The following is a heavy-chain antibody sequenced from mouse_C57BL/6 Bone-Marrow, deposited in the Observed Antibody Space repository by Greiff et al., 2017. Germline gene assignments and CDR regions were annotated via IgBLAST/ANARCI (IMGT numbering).Heavy chain of an antibody. D-gene: IGHD2-12*01. CDR3: VRSYDGGFAY. CDR2: IRSKSNNYAT. V-gene: IGHV10-1*01. CDR1: GFSFNTYA. J-gene: IGHJ3*01. Sequence: EVHLVESGGGLVQPKGSLKLSCAASGFSFNTYAMNWVRQAPGKGLEWVARIRSKSNNYATYYADSVKDRFTISRDDSESMLYLQMNNLKTEDTARYYCVRSYDGGFAYWGQGTLVTVSA.